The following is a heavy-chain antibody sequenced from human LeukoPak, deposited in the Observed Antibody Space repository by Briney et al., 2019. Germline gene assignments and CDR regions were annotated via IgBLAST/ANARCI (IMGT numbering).Heavy chain of an antibody. CDR2: IYYSGST. Sequence: PSETLSLTCAVSGGSISSGGYSWSWIRQPPGKGLEWIGYIYYSGSTYYNPSLKSRVTISVDTSKNQFSLKLSSVTAADTAVYYCARAPGYFDWLLFFDYWGQGTLVTVSS. CDR3: ARAPGYFDWLLFFDY. D-gene: IGHD3-9*01. CDR1: GGSISSGGYS. V-gene: IGHV4-30-4*07. J-gene: IGHJ4*02.